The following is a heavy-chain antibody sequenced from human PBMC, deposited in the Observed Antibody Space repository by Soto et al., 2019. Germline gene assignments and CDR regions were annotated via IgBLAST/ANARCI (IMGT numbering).Heavy chain of an antibody. CDR3: AKRYCSGGSCLDY. V-gene: IGHV3-23*01. CDR2: ISGSGSGT. J-gene: IGHJ4*02. Sequence: EGQLLESGGGLVQPGGSLRLSCAASGFTFSSYAMSWVRQAPGKGLEWVSAISGSGSGTYYADSVKGRFTISRDNSKNNLYLQMNSLRAEDTAVYYCAKRYCSGGSCLDYWGQGTLVTVSS. CDR1: GFTFSSYA. D-gene: IGHD2-15*01.